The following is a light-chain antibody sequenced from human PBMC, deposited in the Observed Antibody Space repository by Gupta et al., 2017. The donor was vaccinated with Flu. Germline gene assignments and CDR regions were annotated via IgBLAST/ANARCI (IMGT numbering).Light chain of an antibody. CDR2: DAC. CDR3: NKYNKRPPLT. CDR1: QSVRNK. Sequence: ATRCVSPGGGATLTCRPSQSVRNKFAGRQQKTARAPRLLIKDACTRSSDSPAGSSSGGSGTEYTLVISSLLSDDCAVDYCNKYNKRPPLTFGAGTRVEIK. J-gene: IGKJ4*01. V-gene: IGKV3D-15*01.